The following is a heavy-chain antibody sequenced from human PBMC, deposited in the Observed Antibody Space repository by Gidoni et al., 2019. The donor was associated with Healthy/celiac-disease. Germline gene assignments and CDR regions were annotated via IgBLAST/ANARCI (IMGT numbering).Heavy chain of an antibody. V-gene: IGHV3-23*01. CDR1: DFTFSSYA. CDR2: ISGSGGST. D-gene: IGHD4-17*01. Sequence: EVQLLESGGGLVQPGGSLRLSCAVQPLDFTFSSYAMSWVRQAPGKGLEWVSAISGSGGSTYYADSVKGRFTISRDNSKNTLYLQMNSLRAEDTAVYYCAKDRGTTVTAFDYWGQGTLVTVSS. J-gene: IGHJ4*02. CDR3: AKDRGTTVTAFDY.